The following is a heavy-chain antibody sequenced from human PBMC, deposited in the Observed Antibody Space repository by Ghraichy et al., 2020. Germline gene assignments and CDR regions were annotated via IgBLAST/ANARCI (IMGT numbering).Heavy chain of an antibody. J-gene: IGHJ5*02. CDR2: INHSGST. Sequence: SQTLSLTCAVYGGSFSGYYWSWIRQPPGKGLEWIGEINHSGSTNYNPSLKSRVTISVDTSKNQFSLKLSSVTAADTAVYYCARGDALEIPKSNWFDPWGQGTLVTVSS. CDR1: GGSFSGYY. CDR3: ARGDALEIPKSNWFDP. V-gene: IGHV4-34*01. D-gene: IGHD1-1*01.